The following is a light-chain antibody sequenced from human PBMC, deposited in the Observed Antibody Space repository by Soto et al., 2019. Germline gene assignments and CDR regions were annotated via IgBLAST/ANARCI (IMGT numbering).Light chain of an antibody. CDR1: QSVSSY. Sequence: EIVLTQSPATLSLSPGEIATLSCRASQSVSSYLHWYQQKPGQAPRLLIYDASNRATDISARFSGSVSGTDFPLTISSLEPEDFAVYYCQQRSTCPLTFGPGTNVDIK. J-gene: IGKJ3*01. CDR2: DAS. V-gene: IGKV3-11*01. CDR3: QQRSTCPLT.